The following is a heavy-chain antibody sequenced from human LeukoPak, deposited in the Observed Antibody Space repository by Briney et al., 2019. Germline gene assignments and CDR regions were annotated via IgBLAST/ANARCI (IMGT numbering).Heavy chain of an antibody. CDR3: AKPIYSGSYYYYYYYMDV. Sequence: PGGSLRLSCAASEFTFSSYAMSWVRQAPGKGLEWVSAISGSGGSTYYADSVKGRFTISRDNSKNTLYLQMNSLRAEDTAVYYCAKPIYSGSYYYYYYYMDVWGKGTTVTVSS. V-gene: IGHV3-23*01. CDR2: ISGSGGST. CDR1: EFTFSSYA. J-gene: IGHJ6*03. D-gene: IGHD1-26*01.